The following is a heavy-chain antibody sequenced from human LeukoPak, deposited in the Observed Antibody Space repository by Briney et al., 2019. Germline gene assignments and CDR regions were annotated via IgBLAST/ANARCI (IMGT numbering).Heavy chain of an antibody. CDR1: GGSIITYF. Sequence: PSETLSLTCTASGGSIITYFWSWFRKPQGKGLEWIGYIYTRGSTNYNPSLKSRVTISVDTSKIQFSLKLSSVTAADTAVYYCARHLSDSVSAIEYWGQGALVTVSS. V-gene: IGHV4-4*09. CDR2: IYTRGST. D-gene: IGHD5/OR15-5a*01. J-gene: IGHJ4*02. CDR3: ARHLSDSVSAIEY.